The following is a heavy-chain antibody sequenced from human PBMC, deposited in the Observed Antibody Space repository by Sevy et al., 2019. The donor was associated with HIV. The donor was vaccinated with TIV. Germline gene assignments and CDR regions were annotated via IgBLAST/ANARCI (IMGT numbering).Heavy chain of an antibody. J-gene: IGHJ6*03. CDR3: AKGGGGHYDPDEIAYYFYYYNMDV. Sequence: GSLRLSCAVSGFSFDSYGMTWVRQAPGKGLEWVSAISGSGTRTYYADSVKGRFIISRDNSKNTLGLEMDGLRAEDTAIYYCAKGGGGHYDPDEIAYYFYYYNMDVWGKGTTVTVSS. D-gene: IGHD3-22*01. CDR1: GFSFDSYG. CDR2: ISGSGTRT. V-gene: IGHV3-23*01.